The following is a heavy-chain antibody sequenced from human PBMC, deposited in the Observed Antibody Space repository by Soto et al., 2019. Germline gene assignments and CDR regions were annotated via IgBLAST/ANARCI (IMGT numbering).Heavy chain of an antibody. CDR1: GGTFSSYA. J-gene: IGHJ6*02. CDR2: IIPIFGTA. V-gene: IGHV1-69*13. Sequence: SVKVSCKASGGTFSSYAISWVRQAPGQGLEWMGGIIPIFGTANYAQKFQGRVTITADESTSTAYMELSSLRSEDTAVYYCARDDVVTTVTSYHYYGMDVWGQGTTVTVSS. CDR3: ARDDVVTTVTSYHYYGMDV. D-gene: IGHD4-17*01.